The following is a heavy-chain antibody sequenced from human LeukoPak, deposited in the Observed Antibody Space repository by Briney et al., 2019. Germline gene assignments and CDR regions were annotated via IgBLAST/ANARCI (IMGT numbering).Heavy chain of an antibody. D-gene: IGHD5-12*01. Sequence: SETLSLTCNVSGGSITNSYWNWIRQPPGKGLEWIGYIHYSGNSNYNSFLNSRVTISVDTSKNQFSLNLTSVTAADTAMYYCARDGQFGGYRGFWYFDLWGRGTLVTVSS. V-gene: IGHV4-59*01. CDR2: IHYSGNS. CDR3: ARDGQFGGYRGFWYFDL. J-gene: IGHJ2*01. CDR1: GGSITNSY.